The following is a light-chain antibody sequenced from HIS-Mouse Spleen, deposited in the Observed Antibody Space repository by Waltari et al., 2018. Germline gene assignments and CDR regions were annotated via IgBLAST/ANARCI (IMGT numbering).Light chain of an antibody. V-gene: IGLV1-47*01. CDR2: RNK. Sequence: QSVLTQPHSASGTPGQRVTISCSGSSSNIGRNSVYWYQQLPGTAPKLLIYRNKQRPSGVPDRFSGSKSGTSASLAISGLRSEDEADYYCAAWDDSLSGRVFGGGTKLTVL. J-gene: IGLJ3*02. CDR1: SSNIGRNS. CDR3: AAWDDSLSGRV.